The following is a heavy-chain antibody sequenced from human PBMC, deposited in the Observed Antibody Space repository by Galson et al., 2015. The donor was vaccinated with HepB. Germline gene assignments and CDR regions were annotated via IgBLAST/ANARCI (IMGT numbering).Heavy chain of an antibody. V-gene: IGHV3-15*07. Sequence: SLRLSCAASGFTFSNAWMNWVRQAPGKGLEWVGRIKSKTDGGTTDYAAPVKGRFTISRDDSKNTLYLQMNSLKTEDTAVYYCTTDNSGVEPLPFDIWGQGTMVTVSS. CDR3: TTDNSGVEPLPFDI. J-gene: IGHJ3*02. D-gene: IGHD1-1*01. CDR1: GFTFSNAW. CDR2: IKSKTDGGTT.